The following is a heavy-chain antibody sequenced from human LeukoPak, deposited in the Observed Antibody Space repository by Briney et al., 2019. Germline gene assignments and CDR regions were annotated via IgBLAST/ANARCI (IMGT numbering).Heavy chain of an antibody. J-gene: IGHJ4*02. Sequence: SETLSLTCAVYGGSFSGYYWSWIRQPPGKGLEWIGEINHSGSTNYNPSLKSRVTISVDTSKNQFSLKLSSVPAADTAVYYCARAGYSSSWFLGYWGQGTLVTVSS. CDR1: GGSFSGYY. D-gene: IGHD6-13*01. CDR2: INHSGST. CDR3: ARAGYSSSWFLGY. V-gene: IGHV4-34*01.